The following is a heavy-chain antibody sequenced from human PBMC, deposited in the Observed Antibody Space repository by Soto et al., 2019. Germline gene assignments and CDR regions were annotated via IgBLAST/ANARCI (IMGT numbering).Heavy chain of an antibody. CDR3: ARLAAAGKGTGYYYYYYYMDV. Sequence: PGGSLRLSCAASGFTFSSYGMHWVRQAPGKGLEWVAVIWYDGSNKYYADSVKGRFTISRDNSKNTLYLQMNSLRAEDTAVYYCARLAAAGKGTGYYYYYYYMDVWGKGTTVTVSS. CDR2: IWYDGSNK. J-gene: IGHJ6*03. V-gene: IGHV3-33*01. D-gene: IGHD6-13*01. CDR1: GFTFSSYG.